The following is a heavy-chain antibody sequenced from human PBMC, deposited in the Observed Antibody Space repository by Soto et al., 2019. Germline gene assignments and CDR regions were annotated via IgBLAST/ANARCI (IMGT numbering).Heavy chain of an antibody. J-gene: IGHJ4*02. CDR3: ARWEQPLFDY. Sequence: QVQLVESGGGVVQPGRSLRLSCAASGFTVSAYTMHWVRQAPGKGLEWVAVISSDGNHKYYTDSVKGRFTISRDTSTNTLNLQMNSLRAEDTVVYYCARWEQPLFDYWGQGTLVTVSS. D-gene: IGHD1-26*01. V-gene: IGHV3-30-3*01. CDR2: ISSDGNHK. CDR1: GFTVSAYT.